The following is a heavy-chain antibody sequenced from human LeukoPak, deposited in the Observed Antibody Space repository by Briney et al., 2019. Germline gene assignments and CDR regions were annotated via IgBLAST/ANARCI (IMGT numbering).Heavy chain of an antibody. J-gene: IGHJ5*02. CDR1: VAPSVVTT. V-gene: IGHV4-4*07. CDR2: STSGSI. D-gene: IGHD3-10*01. CDR3: ARDSGTTGEVKFDP. Sequence: SETLSLTCTVSVAPSVVTTGVGSGSPPGRDWSGLGVSTSGSITYNPSLKSRVSMSVDTSKNQFSLKLSSVTAADTAVYYCARDSGTTGEVKFDPWGQGTLVTVSS.